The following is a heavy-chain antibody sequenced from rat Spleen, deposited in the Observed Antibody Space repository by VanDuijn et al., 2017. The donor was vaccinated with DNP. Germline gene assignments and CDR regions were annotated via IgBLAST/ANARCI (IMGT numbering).Heavy chain of an antibody. CDR1: XXSXXXNY. J-gene: IGHJ2*01. Sequence: EVQXXESGXXLVKPSXXLSXXXSVXXXSXXXNYGGWIRKFPGNKMEWIGQISYSGTTTYNPSLKGRISITRDTSKNHFFLQLNSVTTEDTATYYCARWTYYFDYWGQGVMVTVSS. CDR3: ARWTYYFDY. CDR2: ISYSGTT. V-gene: IGHV3-1*01.